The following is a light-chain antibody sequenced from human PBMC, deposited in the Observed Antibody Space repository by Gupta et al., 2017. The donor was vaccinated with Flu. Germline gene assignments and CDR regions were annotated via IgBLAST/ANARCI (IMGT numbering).Light chain of an antibody. CDR3: QQRNALLT. CDR2: DAS. V-gene: IGKV3-11*01. J-gene: IGKJ4*01. Sequence: IVFTQSPATLSLSPGDRPTLSCRASQSVNYYLAWYQQRPDQAPRLIIYDASKSARGAPVRFSGSGDAKDFTLTSRRRQYEDFAVYYGQQRNALLTFGRGTKLEIK. CDR1: QSVNYY.